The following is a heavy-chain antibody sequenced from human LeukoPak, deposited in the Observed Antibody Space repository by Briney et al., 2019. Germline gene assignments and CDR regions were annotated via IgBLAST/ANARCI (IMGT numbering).Heavy chain of an antibody. J-gene: IGHJ4*02. V-gene: IGHV4-38-2*02. CDR3: ARGRYGSGSYFFDY. Sequence: SETLSLTCTVSGYSISTGYYWDWIRQPPGKGLEWIGTFYHGGSTYYNPSLKSRVTISVDTSRNQFSLKLTSVTAADTAFYYCARGRYGSGSYFFDYWGQGTLVTVSS. D-gene: IGHD3-10*01. CDR1: GYSISTGYY. CDR2: FYHGGST.